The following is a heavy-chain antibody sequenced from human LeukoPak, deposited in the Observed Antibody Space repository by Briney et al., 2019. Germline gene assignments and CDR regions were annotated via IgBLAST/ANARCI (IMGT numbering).Heavy chain of an antibody. CDR2: ISNSGDAT. Sequence: QPGGSLGLSCAASGFTFSNYAMSRVRQAPGKGLEWVSTISNSGDATYYADSVKGRFTISRDNSKNTLYLQMNSLRAEDTAVYYCAKAPPYKKYFDYWGQGTLVTVSS. D-gene: IGHD1-1*01. V-gene: IGHV3-23*01. CDR3: AKAPPYKKYFDY. CDR1: GFTFSNYA. J-gene: IGHJ4*02.